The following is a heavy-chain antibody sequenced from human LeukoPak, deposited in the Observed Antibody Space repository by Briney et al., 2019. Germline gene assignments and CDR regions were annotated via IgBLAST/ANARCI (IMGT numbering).Heavy chain of an antibody. CDR2: ISGSGGST. D-gene: IGHD3-16*02. J-gene: IGHJ6*02. CDR1: GFTFSSYA. Sequence: GGSLRLSCAASGFTFSSYAMSWVRQAPGKGLEWVSAISGSGGSTYYADSVKGRFTISRDNSKNTLYLQMNSLRAEDTAVYYCAKVGNYDYVWGSYRPDYYYYGMDVWGQGTTVTVSS. V-gene: IGHV3-23*01. CDR3: AKVGNYDYVWGSYRPDYYYYGMDV.